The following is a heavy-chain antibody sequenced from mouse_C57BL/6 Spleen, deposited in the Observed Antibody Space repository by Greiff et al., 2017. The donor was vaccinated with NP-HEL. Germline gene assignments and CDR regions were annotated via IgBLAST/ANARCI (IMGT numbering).Heavy chain of an antibody. J-gene: IGHJ4*01. Sequence: DVQLQESGPGLVKPSQSLSLTCSVTGYSITSGYYWNWIRQFPGNKLEWMGYISYDGSNNYNPSLKNRISITRDTSKNQFFLKLNSVTTEDTATYYCAREGLRRGDAMDYWGQGTSVTVSS. CDR1: GYSITSGYY. D-gene: IGHD2-4*01. V-gene: IGHV3-6*01. CDR3: AREGLRRGDAMDY. CDR2: ISYDGSN.